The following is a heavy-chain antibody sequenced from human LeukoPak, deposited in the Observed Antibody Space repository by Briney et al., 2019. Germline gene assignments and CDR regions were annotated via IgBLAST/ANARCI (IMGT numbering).Heavy chain of an antibody. CDR2: INPNSGGT. D-gene: IGHD5/OR15-5a*01. CDR1: GYTFTGYY. V-gene: IGHV1-2*02. Sequence: ASVKVSCKASGYTFTGYYMRWVRQAPGQGLEWMGWINPNSGGTNYAQKFQGRVTMTRDTSISTAYMELSRLRSDDTAVYYCARVKGRVNYGMDVWGQGTTVTVSS. CDR3: ARVKGRVNYGMDV. J-gene: IGHJ6*02.